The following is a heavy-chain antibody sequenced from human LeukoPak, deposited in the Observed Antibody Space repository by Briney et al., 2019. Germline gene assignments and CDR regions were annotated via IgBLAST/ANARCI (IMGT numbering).Heavy chain of an antibody. V-gene: IGHV4-4*02. CDR3: ARDLRYSGSWYYYGMDV. D-gene: IGHD6-13*01. J-gene: IGHJ6*02. CDR2: IFHTGST. Sequence: SETLSLTCGVSGGSISSTEWWSWVRQHPGKGLEWIGEIFHTGSTNYNPSPKSRVTISVDKSKTQFSLKLSSVTAADTAVYYCARDLRYSGSWYYYGMDVWGQGTTVTVSS. CDR1: GGSISSTEW.